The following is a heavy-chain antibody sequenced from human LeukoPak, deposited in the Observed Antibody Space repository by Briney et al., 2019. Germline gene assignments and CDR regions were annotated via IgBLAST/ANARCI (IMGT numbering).Heavy chain of an antibody. CDR2: IIPIFGTA. CDR1: GGTFSSYA. V-gene: IGHV1-69*13. D-gene: IGHD2-2*01. J-gene: IGHJ4*02. CDR3: ARRYCSSTSCNQVDY. Sequence: SVKVSCKASGGTFSSYAISWVRQAPGQGLEWMGGIIPIFGTANYAQKFQGRVTITADESTSTAYMELSSLRPEDTAVYYCARRYCSSTSCNQVDYWGQGTLVTVSS.